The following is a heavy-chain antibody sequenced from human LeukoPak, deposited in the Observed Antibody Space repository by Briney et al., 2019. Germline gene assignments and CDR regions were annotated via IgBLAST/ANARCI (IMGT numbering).Heavy chain of an antibody. CDR3: ARGGGGASRGDPEYFQH. Sequence: PGRSLRLSCAASGFTFSSYSMNWVRQAPGKGLEWVSSISSSSSYIYYADSVKGRFTISRDNAKNSLYLQMNSLRAEDTAVYYCARGGGGASRGDPEYFQHWGQGTLVTVSS. J-gene: IGHJ1*01. CDR2: ISSSSSYI. CDR1: GFTFSSYS. V-gene: IGHV3-21*01. D-gene: IGHD2-15*01.